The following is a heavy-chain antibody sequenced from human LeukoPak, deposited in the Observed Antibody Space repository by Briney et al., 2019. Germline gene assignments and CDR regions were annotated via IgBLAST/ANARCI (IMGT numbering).Heavy chain of an antibody. Sequence: SETLSLTCTVSGGSISSSSYYWSWIRQPPGKGLEWIGYIYYSGSTNYNPSLKSRVTISVDTSKNQFSLKLSSVTAADTAVYYCAREVLDRWFGPKGYYFDYWGQGTLVTVSS. CDR1: GGSISSSSYY. D-gene: IGHD3-10*01. CDR3: AREVLDRWFGPKGYYFDY. V-gene: IGHV4-61*01. CDR2: IYYSGST. J-gene: IGHJ4*02.